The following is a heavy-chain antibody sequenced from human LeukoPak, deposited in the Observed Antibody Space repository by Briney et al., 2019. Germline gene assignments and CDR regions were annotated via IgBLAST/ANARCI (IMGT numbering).Heavy chain of an antibody. CDR3: ARVRGSSWYVYYYYMDV. D-gene: IGHD6-13*01. CDR1: GGSISSYY. V-gene: IGHV4-59*01. CDR2: IYYGGST. Sequence: SETLSLTCTVSGGSISSYYWSWIRQPPGKGLEWIGYIYYGGSTNYNPSLKSRVTISVDTSKNQFSLKLSSVTAADTAVYYCARVRGSSWYVYYYYMDVWGKGTTVTVSS. J-gene: IGHJ6*03.